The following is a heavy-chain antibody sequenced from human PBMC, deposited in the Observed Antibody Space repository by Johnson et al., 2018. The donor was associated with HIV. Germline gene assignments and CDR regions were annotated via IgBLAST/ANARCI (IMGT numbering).Heavy chain of an antibody. V-gene: IGHV3-30*18. D-gene: IGHD1-26*01. J-gene: IGHJ3*02. CDR2: ISYDESNK. CDR3: AKDFWPVGARGAFDI. CDR1: GFTFSSYG. Sequence: QVQLVESGGGVVQPGRSLRLSCAASGFTFSSYGMHWVRQAPGQGLEWVAVISYDESNKYYADSVKGRFTISRDNSKNTLYLQMNSLRAEDTAVYYCAKDFWPVGARGAFDIWGQGTMVTVSS.